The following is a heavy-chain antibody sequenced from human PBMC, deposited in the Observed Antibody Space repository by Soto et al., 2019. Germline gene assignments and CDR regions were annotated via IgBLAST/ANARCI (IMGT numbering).Heavy chain of an antibody. CDR1: GYTFTSYG. CDR2: ISAHNGNT. CDR3: ARGRYGDY. Sequence: QVHLVQSGAEVKKPGASVKVSCKASGYTFTSYGITWVRQAPGQGLEWMEWISAHNGNTDYAQKRQGRVIVTRDTSTSTAYMELRSLRSDDTAVYYCARGRYGDYWGQGAVVTVSS. V-gene: IGHV1-18*01. D-gene: IGHD1-1*01. J-gene: IGHJ4*02.